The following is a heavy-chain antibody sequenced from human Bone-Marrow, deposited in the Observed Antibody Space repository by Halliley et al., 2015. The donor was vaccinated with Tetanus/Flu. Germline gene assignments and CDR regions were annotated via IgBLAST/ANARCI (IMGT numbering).Heavy chain of an antibody. Sequence: LVKPTQTLTLTCTFSGFSLSTSGVGVGWIRQSPGKALEWLALIYWDDDKRYSPSLKTRLAITKDTSKNQVVVTLTNVDPVDTGTYYCSHNVRGYFQYWGQGTRVTVS. V-gene: IGHV2-5*02. J-gene: IGHJ4*02. CDR1: GFSLSTSGVG. CDR3: SHNVRGYFQY. CDR2: IYWDDDK.